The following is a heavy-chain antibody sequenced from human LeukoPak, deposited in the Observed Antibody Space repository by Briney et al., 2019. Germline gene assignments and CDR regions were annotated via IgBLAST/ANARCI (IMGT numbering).Heavy chain of an antibody. V-gene: IGHV3-48*03. J-gene: IGHJ6*03. CDR3: ARDNFSVSGPPRYYYYYMDV. D-gene: IGHD2-15*01. Sequence: PGGSLRLSCAASGFTFSSYEMNWVRQAPGKGLEWVSYISSSGSTIYYADSVKGRFTISRDNAKNSLYLQMNSLRAEDTAVYYCARDNFSVSGPPRYYYYYMDVWGKGTTVTVSS. CDR1: GFTFSSYE. CDR2: ISSSGSTI.